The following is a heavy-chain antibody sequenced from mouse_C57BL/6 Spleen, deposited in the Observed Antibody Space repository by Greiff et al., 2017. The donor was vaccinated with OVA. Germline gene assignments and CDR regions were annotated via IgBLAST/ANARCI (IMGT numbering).Heavy chain of an antibody. Sequence: VQLQQPGAELVRPGSSVKLSCKASGYTFTSYWMHWVKQRPIQGLEWIGNIDPSDSETHYNQKFKDKATLTVDKSASTAYMQLSSLTSEDSAVYYCARWELGLLDYWGQGTTLTVSS. CDR3: ARWELGLLDY. CDR2: IDPSDSET. V-gene: IGHV1-52*01. J-gene: IGHJ2*01. D-gene: IGHD4-1*01. CDR1: GYTFTSYW.